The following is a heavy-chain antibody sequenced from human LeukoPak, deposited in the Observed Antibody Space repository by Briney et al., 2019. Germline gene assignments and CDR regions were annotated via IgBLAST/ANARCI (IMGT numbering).Heavy chain of an antibody. CDR3: VKEGDYGYYFDY. V-gene: IGHV3-64D*06. J-gene: IGHJ4*02. CDR2: ISSNGGST. Sequence: PGGSLRLSCSASGFTFSSYAMDWARQAPGKGLEYVSTISSNGGSTYYADSVKGRFTISRDDSKNTLYLRMSSLRAEDTAVYYCVKEGDYGYYFDYWGQGTPVTVSS. D-gene: IGHD3-16*01. CDR1: GFTFSSYA.